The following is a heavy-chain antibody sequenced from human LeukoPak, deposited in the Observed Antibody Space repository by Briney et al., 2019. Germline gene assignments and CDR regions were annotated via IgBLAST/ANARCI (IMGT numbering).Heavy chain of an antibody. CDR1: GFTFGDYA. CDR3: AREPYDISGYGMDV. Sequence: GGSLRLSCTASGFTFGDYAMSWFRQAPGKGLEWVATIAYDGSNIFYADSVRGRFTISRDNSKSALFLEMNSLRGEDTAVYYCAREPYDISGYGMDVWGQGTMVTVSS. V-gene: IGHV3-30*04. D-gene: IGHD3-22*01. J-gene: IGHJ6*02. CDR2: IAYDGSNI.